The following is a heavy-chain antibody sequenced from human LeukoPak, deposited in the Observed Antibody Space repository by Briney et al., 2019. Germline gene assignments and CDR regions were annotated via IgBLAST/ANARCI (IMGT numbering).Heavy chain of an antibody. CDR3: ARDISSPPGGDY. J-gene: IGHJ4*02. CDR1: GFTFSSYS. Sequence: GGSLRLSCAASGFTFSSYSMNWVRQAPGKGLEWVSSISSSSYIYYADSVKGRFTISRDNAKNSLYLQMNSLRAEDTAVYYCARDISSPPGGDYWGQGTLVTVSS. CDR2: ISSSSYI. D-gene: IGHD3-3*02. V-gene: IGHV3-21*01.